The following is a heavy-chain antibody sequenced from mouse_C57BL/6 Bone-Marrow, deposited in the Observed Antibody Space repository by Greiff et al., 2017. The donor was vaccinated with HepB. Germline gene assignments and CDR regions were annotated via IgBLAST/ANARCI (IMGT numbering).Heavy chain of an antibody. CDR2: IYPGDGDT. J-gene: IGHJ4*01. CDR3: AREDYDYPYAMDY. V-gene: IGHV1-82*01. D-gene: IGHD2-4*01. CDR1: GYAFSSSW. Sequence: VKLVESGPELVKPGASVKISCKASGYAFSSSWMNWVKQRPGKGLEWIGRIYPGDGDTNYNGKFKGKATLTADKSSSTAYMQLSSLTSEDSAVYFCAREDYDYPYAMDYWGQGTSVTVSS.